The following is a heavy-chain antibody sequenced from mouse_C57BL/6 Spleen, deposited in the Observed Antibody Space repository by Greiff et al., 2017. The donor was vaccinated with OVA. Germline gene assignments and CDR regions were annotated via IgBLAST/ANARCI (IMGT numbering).Heavy chain of an antibody. CDR3: ASFHYYGSSYVDY. J-gene: IGHJ2*01. Sequence: VQLQQSGPELVKPGASVKISCKASGYTFTDYYMNWVKQSHGKSLEWIGDINPNNGGTSYNQKFKGKATLTVDKSSSTAYMELRSLTSEDSAVYYCASFHYYGSSYVDYWGQGTTLTVSS. D-gene: IGHD1-1*01. V-gene: IGHV1-26*01. CDR1: GYTFTDYY. CDR2: INPNNGGT.